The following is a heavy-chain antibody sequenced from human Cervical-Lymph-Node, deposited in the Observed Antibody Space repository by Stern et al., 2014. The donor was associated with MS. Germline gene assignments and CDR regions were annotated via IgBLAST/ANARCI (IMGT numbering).Heavy chain of an antibody. CDR3: ARDYGDYAFDY. D-gene: IGHD4-17*01. Sequence: VQLVQSGAEVKKPGESLKISCKGSGYTFTAYGIAWVRQMPGKGLEWMGTIYPGDSDTSYSPSSQGQVPISADKSISTAYLQWSSLKASATAMYYCARDYGDYAFDYWGQGTLVTVSS. J-gene: IGHJ4*02. CDR2: IYPGDSDT. CDR1: GYTFTAYG. V-gene: IGHV5-51*01.